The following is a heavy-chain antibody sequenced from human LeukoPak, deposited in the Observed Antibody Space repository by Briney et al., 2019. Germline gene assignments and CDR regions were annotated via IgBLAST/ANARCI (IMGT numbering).Heavy chain of an antibody. CDR2: ISQRGSP. D-gene: IGHD1-7*01. CDR1: DGPFSGYY. V-gene: IGHV4-34*01. J-gene: IGHJ4*02. Sequence: SETLSLTCAVHDGPFSGYYWSWIRQPPGKGLEWIGEISQRGSPNYNPSLKSRVTISINTSKKQFSVELSSVTDADTAVYYCAALSGYNWNYVSFDYWGQGTLVTVSS. CDR3: AALSGYNWNYVSFDY.